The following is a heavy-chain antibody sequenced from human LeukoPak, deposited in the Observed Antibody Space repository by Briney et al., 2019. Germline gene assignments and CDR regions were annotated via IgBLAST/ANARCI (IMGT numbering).Heavy chain of an antibody. CDR2: ISPYNGNT. V-gene: IGHV1-18*01. CDR3: ARDDIEARWGSYRQNPFAFDI. D-gene: IGHD3-16*02. CDR1: GYTFTNYG. J-gene: IGHJ3*02. Sequence: ASVKVSCKASGYTFTNYGISWVRQAPGQGLEWMGWISPYNGNTNYAQRLQGRVTMTTDTSTNTAYMELRSLRSDDTAVYSCARDDIEARWGSYRQNPFAFDIWGQGTMVTVSS.